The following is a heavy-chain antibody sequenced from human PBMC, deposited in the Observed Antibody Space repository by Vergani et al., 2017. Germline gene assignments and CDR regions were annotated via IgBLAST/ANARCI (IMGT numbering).Heavy chain of an antibody. Sequence: QVQLPQWGAGLLKPSETLSLTCAVYGGSFSGYYWSWIRQPPGKGLEWIGEINHSGSTNYNPSLKSRVTISVDTSKNQFSLKLRSVTAADTAVYYCARVPTTVTTYFDYWGQGTLVTVSS. V-gene: IGHV4-34*01. CDR3: ARVPTTVTTYFDY. CDR1: GGSFSGYY. CDR2: INHSGST. J-gene: IGHJ4*02. D-gene: IGHD4-17*01.